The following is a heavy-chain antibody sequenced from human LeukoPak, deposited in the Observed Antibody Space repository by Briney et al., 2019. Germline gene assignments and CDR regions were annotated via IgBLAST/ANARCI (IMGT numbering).Heavy chain of an antibody. CDR2: IKIKIDGATA. Sequence: GGSLRLSCAASGFTFSNTWMSWVRQAPGKGLEWVGRIKIKIDGATADYAAPVKGRFTISRDDSKDTLYLQMNSLKTEDTAVYYCTTEWYYGARDWGQGTLVTVSS. CDR3: TTEWYYGARD. CDR1: GFTFSNTW. V-gene: IGHV3-15*01. J-gene: IGHJ4*02. D-gene: IGHD3-16*01.